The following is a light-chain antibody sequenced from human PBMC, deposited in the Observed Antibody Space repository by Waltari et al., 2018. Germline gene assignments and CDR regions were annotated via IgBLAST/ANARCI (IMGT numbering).Light chain of an antibody. CDR1: SSYVGTYDY. CDR2: DVT. V-gene: IGLV2-14*03. J-gene: IGLJ1*01. CDR3: SSYTTSSTVYV. Sequence: QSALTQPASVSGSPGQSITISCTGTSSYVGTYDYVSWYQQHPGKAPKLMIYDVTKRPSAIANRFSGSKSGNTASLTISGLQAEDEADYYCSSYTTSSTVYVFGTGTKVTVL.